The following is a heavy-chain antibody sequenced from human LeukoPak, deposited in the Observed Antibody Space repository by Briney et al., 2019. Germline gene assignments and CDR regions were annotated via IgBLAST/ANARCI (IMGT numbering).Heavy chain of an antibody. CDR3: ARGTEDQYNWFDP. Sequence: GGSLRLSCAASGFTFSSYGMSWVRQAPGKGLEWVSSISRSGSYRYYADSVKGRFTISRDNAKNSLYLRMDGLKVDDTAVYYCARGTEDQYNWFDPWGQGTLVTVSS. CDR1: GFTFSSYG. CDR2: ISRSGSYR. V-gene: IGHV3-21*06. J-gene: IGHJ5*02.